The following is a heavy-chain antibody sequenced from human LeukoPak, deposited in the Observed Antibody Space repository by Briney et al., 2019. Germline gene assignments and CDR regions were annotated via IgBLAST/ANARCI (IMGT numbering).Heavy chain of an antibody. CDR1: GFTFSSYW. J-gene: IGHJ4*02. Sequence: VGSLRLSCAASGFTFSSYWMHWVRQAPGQGLVWVSRINSDGSSTSYADSVKSRFTISRDNAKNTLYLQMNSLRAEDTAVYYCARARGNPPRNFDYWGQGTLVTVSS. D-gene: IGHD4-23*01. CDR3: ARARGNPPRNFDY. V-gene: IGHV3-74*01. CDR2: INSDGSST.